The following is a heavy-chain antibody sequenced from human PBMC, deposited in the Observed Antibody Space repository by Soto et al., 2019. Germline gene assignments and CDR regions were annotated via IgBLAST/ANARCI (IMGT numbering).Heavy chain of an antibody. CDR2: IIPIFGTA. CDR1: GGTFSSYA. D-gene: IGHD5-18*01. Sequence: SVKVSCKASGGTFSSYAISWVRQAPGQGLEWMGGIIPIFGTANYAQKFQGRVTITADESTSTAYMELSSPRSEDTAVYYCALELKGTAMVITTTIDYWGQGTLVTVSS. V-gene: IGHV1-69*13. J-gene: IGHJ4*02. CDR3: ALELKGTAMVITTTIDY.